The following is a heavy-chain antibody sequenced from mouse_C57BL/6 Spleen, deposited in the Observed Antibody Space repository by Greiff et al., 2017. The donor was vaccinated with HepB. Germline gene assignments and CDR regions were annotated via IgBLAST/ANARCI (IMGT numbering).Heavy chain of an antibody. Sequence: EVQLVESGGGLVKPGGSLKLSCAASGFTFSSYAMSWVRQTPEKRLEWVATISDGGSYTYYPDNVKGRFTITRDNAKNNLYLQMSHLKSEDTAMYYCGRGGAYWGQGTLVTVSA. CDR2: ISDGGSYT. CDR3: GRGGAY. CDR1: GFTFSSYA. V-gene: IGHV5-4*01. J-gene: IGHJ3*01.